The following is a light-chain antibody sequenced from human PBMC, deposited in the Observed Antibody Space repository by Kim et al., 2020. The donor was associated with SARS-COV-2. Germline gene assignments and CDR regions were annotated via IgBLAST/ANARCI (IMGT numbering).Light chain of an antibody. V-gene: IGKV1-39*01. J-gene: IGKJ2*03. CDR2: AAS. CDR3: QQTFSTQYS. Sequence: DIEMTQSPSALSASVGERVTISCRASQSVSINLNWYQQKPGKAPRLLISAASSLQSGVPSRFSGSGSGTGFTLTINSLQPEDFGSYYCQQTFSTQYSFGQGTKLEI. CDR1: QSVSIN.